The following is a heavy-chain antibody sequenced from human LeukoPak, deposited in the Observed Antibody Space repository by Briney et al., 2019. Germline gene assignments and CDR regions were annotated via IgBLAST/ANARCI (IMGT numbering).Heavy chain of an antibody. CDR1: GFTFSYGW. Sequence: GGSLRLSCAASGFTFSYGWMRWVRQAPGKGLVWVARIDTDGSSTTYADSVKGRFTISRDNAKNTLDLQMNSLRAEDTAVYYCARDRSGSHYYIDVWGKGTTVTVSS. CDR3: ARDRSGSHYYIDV. V-gene: IGHV3-74*01. D-gene: IGHD1-26*01. CDR2: IDTDGSST. J-gene: IGHJ6*03.